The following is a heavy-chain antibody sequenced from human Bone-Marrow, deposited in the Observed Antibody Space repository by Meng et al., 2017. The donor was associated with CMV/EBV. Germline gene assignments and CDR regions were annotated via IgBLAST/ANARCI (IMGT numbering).Heavy chain of an antibody. CDR3: ARDGGEYQLLYGYYYGMDV. D-gene: IGHD2-2*02. Sequence: GESLKISCAASGFTFSNYGMNWVRQAPGKGLEWVSYTSSSSSPIYYADPLKGRFTISRDNAKNSLYLQMNSLRAEDTAVYYCARDGGEYQLLYGYYYGMDVWGQGTTVTVSS. V-gene: IGHV3-48*04. J-gene: IGHJ6*02. CDR1: GFTFSNYG. CDR2: TSSSSSPI.